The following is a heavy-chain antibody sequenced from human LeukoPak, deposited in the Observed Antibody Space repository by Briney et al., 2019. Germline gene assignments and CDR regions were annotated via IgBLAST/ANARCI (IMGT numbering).Heavy chain of an antibody. CDR2: INHSGST. Sequence: SETLSLTCAVYGGSFSGYYWSWIRQPPGKGLEWIGEINHSGSTNYNPSLKSRVTISVDTSKNQFSLKLSSVTAADTAVYYCARALPRLRYFDLWGRGTLVTVSS. CDR3: ARALPRLRYFDL. J-gene: IGHJ2*01. V-gene: IGHV4-34*01. D-gene: IGHD3-16*01. CDR1: GGSFSGYY.